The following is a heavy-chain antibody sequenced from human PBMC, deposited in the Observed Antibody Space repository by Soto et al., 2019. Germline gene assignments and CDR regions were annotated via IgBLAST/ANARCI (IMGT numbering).Heavy chain of an antibody. CDR3: AKEGDCSSTSCYNPYYYYGMDV. V-gene: IGHV3-23*01. CDR2: ISGSGGST. J-gene: IGHJ6*02. CDR1: GFTFSSYA. Sequence: EVQLLESGGGLVQPGGSLRLSCAASGFTFSSYAMSWVRQAPGKGLEWVSAISGSGGSTYYADSVKGRFTISRDNSKNTLYLQMNSLRAEDTAVYYCAKEGDCSSTSCYNPYYYYGMDVWGQGTTVTVSS. D-gene: IGHD2-2*02.